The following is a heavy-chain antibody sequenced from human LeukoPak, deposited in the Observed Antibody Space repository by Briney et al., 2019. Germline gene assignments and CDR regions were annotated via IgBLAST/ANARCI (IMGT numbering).Heavy chain of an antibody. CDR2: INPKNGGT. CDR3: VRSSGYDRFDY. V-gene: IGHV1-2*02. Sequence: ASVKVSCKASGYTFTGYFMHWVRQAPGQGLEWMGWINPKNGGTKYAQNFQGRVIMTRDTFISTAYMELSMRSDDTAVYYCVRSSGYDRFDYWGQGTLVTVSS. CDR1: GYTFTGYF. J-gene: IGHJ4*02. D-gene: IGHD5-12*01.